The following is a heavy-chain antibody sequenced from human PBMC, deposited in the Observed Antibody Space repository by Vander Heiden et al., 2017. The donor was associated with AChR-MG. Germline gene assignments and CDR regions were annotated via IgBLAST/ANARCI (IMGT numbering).Heavy chain of an antibody. Sequence: QVQLVQSGAEVKKPGASVKVSCKASGGTFSSYSFTWVRQAPGQGLEWMGRIIPILDITDYAHKFQGRVTITADKSTSTAYMELSSLRSEDTAVYYCAREQYDTLTGLAIHYYYGMDVWGQGTTVTVSS. CDR1: GGTFSSYS. CDR3: AREQYDTLTGLAIHYYYGMDV. CDR2: IIPILDIT. J-gene: IGHJ6*02. D-gene: IGHD3-9*01. V-gene: IGHV1-69*04.